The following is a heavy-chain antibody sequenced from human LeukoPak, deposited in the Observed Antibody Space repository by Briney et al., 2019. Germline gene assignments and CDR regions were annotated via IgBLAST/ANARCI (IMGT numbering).Heavy chain of an antibody. J-gene: IGHJ4*02. V-gene: IGHV6-1*01. CDR2: TYYVSKWYF. CDR1: GDSVSSSSSS. D-gene: IGHD5-12*01. CDR3: ARRRYRGYEGYYDF. Sequence: SQTLSLTCVISGDSVSSSSSSWNWFRQSPSRGLEWLGRTYYVSKWYFDYAESVKTRLTINPDTSKNQDSLHLNSVTPEDTAVYYCARRRYRGYEGYYDFWGQGVLVTVSS.